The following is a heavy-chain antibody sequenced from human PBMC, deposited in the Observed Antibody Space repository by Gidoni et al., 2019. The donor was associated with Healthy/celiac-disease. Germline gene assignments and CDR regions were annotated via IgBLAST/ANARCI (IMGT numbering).Heavy chain of an antibody. J-gene: IGHJ4*02. V-gene: IGHV3-33*01. CDR2: IWYDGSNK. CDR1: GFTSSRYA. D-gene: IGHD2-8*02. CDR3: AREFDCTGGVCYRGNFDY. Sequence: QVQLVESGGGVVQPGRSLRLSCAASGFTSSRYAMHWVRQGPGKGLEWVAVIWYDGSNKFYADSVKGRSAISRDNSKNTLYLHLNSLRVEDTAVYYCAREFDCTGGVCYRGNFDYWGQGTLVSVSS.